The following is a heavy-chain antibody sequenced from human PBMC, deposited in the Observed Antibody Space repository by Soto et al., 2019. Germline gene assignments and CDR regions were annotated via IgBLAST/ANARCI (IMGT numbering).Heavy chain of an antibody. J-gene: IGHJ6*02. CDR2: IWYDGSNK. CDR3: ARHIQPYYYYGMDV. Sequence: QVQLVESGGGVVQPGRSLRLSCAASGFTFSSYGMHWVRQAPGKGLEWVAVIWYDGSNKYYADSVKSRFTISRDNSKNTLYLQMNSLRAEDTAVYYCARHIQPYYYYGMDVWGQGTTVTVSS. CDR1: GFTFSSYG. D-gene: IGHD5-18*01. V-gene: IGHV3-33*01.